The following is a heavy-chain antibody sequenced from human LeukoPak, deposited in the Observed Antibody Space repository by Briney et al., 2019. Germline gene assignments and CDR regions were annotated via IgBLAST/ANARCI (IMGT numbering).Heavy chain of an antibody. CDR2: IYQSGGT. J-gene: IGHJ4*02. CDR3: ARRGYYGSGSYYNQYCFDY. Sequence: SETLSLTCAVSGYSISSGHYWGWIRQPPGMGLEWIGCIYQSGGTYYNPALKSRVTISVDASKNQFSLNLSSVTAADTAVCYCARRGYYGSGSYYNQYCFDYWGQGTLVTVSS. CDR1: GYSISSGHY. D-gene: IGHD3-10*01. V-gene: IGHV4-38-2*01.